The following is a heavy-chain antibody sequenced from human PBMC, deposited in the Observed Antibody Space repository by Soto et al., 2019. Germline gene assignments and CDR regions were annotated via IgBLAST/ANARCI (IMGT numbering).Heavy chain of an antibody. D-gene: IGHD6-19*01. J-gene: IGHJ4*01. CDR3: ARHDGFSSGWIFDY. CDR1: GGSFSGYY. Sequence: SETLSLTCAVYGGSFSGYYWSWIRQPPGKGLEWIGEINHSGSTNYNPSLKSRVTISVDTSNNQLSLKLRSVTAADTAVYYCARHDGFSSGWIFDYWGHGTLVTVSS. V-gene: IGHV4-34*01. CDR2: INHSGST.